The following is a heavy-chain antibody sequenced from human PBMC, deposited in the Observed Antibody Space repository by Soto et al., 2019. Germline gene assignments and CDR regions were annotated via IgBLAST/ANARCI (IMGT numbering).Heavy chain of an antibody. D-gene: IGHD6-13*01. J-gene: IGHJ4*02. CDR1: GFTFSSYG. V-gene: IGHV3-30*03. Sequence: PGGSLRISCAGCGFTFSSYGMHWVRQAPGKGLEWVAVISYDGSNKYYADSVKGRFTISRDNSKNTLYLQMNSLRAEDTAVYYCARNDDSSSWPDDYWGQGTLVTVSS. CDR2: ISYDGSNK. CDR3: ARNDDSSSWPDDY.